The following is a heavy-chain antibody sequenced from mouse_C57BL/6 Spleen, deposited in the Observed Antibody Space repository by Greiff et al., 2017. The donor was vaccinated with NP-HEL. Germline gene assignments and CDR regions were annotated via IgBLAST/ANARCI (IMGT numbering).Heavy chain of an antibody. CDR3: ARRDDYDYFDY. CDR2: ISSGGSYT. V-gene: IGHV5-6*02. Sequence: EVKLVESGGDLVKPGGSLKLSCAASGFTFSSYGMSWVRQTPDKRLEWVATISSGGSYTYYPDSVKGRFTISRDNAKNPLYLQMSSLKSEDTAMYYCARRDDYDYFDYWGQGTTLTVSS. D-gene: IGHD2-4*01. CDR1: GFTFSSYG. J-gene: IGHJ2*01.